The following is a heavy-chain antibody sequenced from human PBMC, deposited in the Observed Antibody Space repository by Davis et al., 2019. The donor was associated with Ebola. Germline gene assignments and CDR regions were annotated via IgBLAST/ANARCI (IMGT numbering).Heavy chain of an antibody. J-gene: IGHJ4*02. Sequence: MPSETLSLTCTVSGGSISSSSYYWGWIRQPPGKGLEWIGSIYYSGSTYYNPSLESRVTISVDTSKNQFSLKLSSVTAADTAVYYCASWQYCSGGSCSDTGTSGDYWGQGTLVTVSS. D-gene: IGHD2-15*01. CDR1: GGSISSSSYY. CDR3: ASWQYCSGGSCSDTGTSGDY. V-gene: IGHV4-39*01. CDR2: IYYSGST.